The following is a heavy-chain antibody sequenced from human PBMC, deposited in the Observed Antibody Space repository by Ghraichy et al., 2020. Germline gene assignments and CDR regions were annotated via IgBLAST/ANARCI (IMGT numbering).Heavy chain of an antibody. Sequence: SETLSLTCTVSGGSISSGGYYWSWIRQHPGKGLEWIGYIYYSGSTYYNPSLKSRVTISVDTSKNQFSLKLSSVTAADTAVYYCAREVTIFGVVIMFYFDYWGQGTLVTVSS. J-gene: IGHJ4*02. CDR2: IYYSGST. V-gene: IGHV4-31*03. D-gene: IGHD3-3*01. CDR3: AREVTIFGVVIMFYFDY. CDR1: GGSISSGGYY.